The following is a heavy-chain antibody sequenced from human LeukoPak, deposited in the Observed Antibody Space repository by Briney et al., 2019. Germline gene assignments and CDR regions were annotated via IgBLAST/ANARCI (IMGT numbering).Heavy chain of an antibody. Sequence: PGGSLRLSCVASGFTFSSYEMNWARQAPGKGLEWVSYISSSGSTTHYADSAKGRFTISRDNAKNSLYLQMNCLRGEDTAVYYCAAKEGTRSDFDYWGQGTLVTVAS. J-gene: IGHJ4*02. CDR2: ISSSGSTT. CDR3: AAKEGTRSDFDY. D-gene: IGHD1-14*01. CDR1: GFTFSSYE. V-gene: IGHV3-48*03.